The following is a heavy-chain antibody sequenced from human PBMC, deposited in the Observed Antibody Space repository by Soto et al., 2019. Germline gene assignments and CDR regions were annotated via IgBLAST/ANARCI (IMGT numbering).Heavy chain of an antibody. CDR2: IRNKAKGYST. Sequence: PGGSLRLSCAASGFTFSDHYIDWVRQAPGKGLEWVGRIRNKAKGYSTDHAASVKGRFTMSRDDSKNSVYLQLDSLKTDDTAIYYCLIVPTTVNAFDVWGQGTMVTVSS. CDR3: LIVPTTVNAFDV. V-gene: IGHV3-72*01. J-gene: IGHJ3*01. CDR1: GFTFSDHY. D-gene: IGHD2-8*01.